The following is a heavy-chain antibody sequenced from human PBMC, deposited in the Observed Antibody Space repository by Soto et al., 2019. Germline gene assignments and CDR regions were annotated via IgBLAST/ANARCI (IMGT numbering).Heavy chain of an antibody. D-gene: IGHD6-6*01. CDR3: AKDRSSNIAARSFDS. J-gene: IGHJ4*02. V-gene: IGHV3-23*01. Sequence: GXSLRLSCVASGFTFTTCALSWFRQAPVKGLEWVSSISGSGGTTYYADSVKGRFTISRDNSKNTLYLQMNSLRAEDTAVYYCAKDRSSNIAARSFDSWGQGTLVTVSS. CDR1: GFTFTTCA. CDR2: ISGSGGTT.